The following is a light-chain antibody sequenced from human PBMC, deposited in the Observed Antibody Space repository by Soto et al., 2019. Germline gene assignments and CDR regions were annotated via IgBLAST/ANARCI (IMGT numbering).Light chain of an antibody. V-gene: IGKV3-15*01. Sequence: HSPATLSVSPGERATLSCRTSHSVNSHVAWYQQRPVQAPRLHRYGASSRSTGIPVWCSGRGCGTEFTLTISSLQSEDFAVYCCQQYKNWPLFGQGTRLEIK. J-gene: IGKJ5*01. CDR1: HSVNSH. CDR3: QQYKNWPL. CDR2: GAS.